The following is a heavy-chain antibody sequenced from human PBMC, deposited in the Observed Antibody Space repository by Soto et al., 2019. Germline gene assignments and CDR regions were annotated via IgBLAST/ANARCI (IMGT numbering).Heavy chain of an antibody. CDR2: IIPFFGTS. CDR3: ARVDHITNYGRAV. J-gene: IGHJ6*02. CDR1: GGTFSSYP. Sequence: QVQLVQSGAEVKKPGSSVKVSCGASGGTFSSYPINWVRQAPGQGLEWMGGIIPFFGTSNYAKKFQGRVTITADKPTSKAYMGLRSLRSEDTAVYYCARVDHITNYGRAVWGQGTTVTVSS. D-gene: IGHD2-15*01. V-gene: IGHV1-69*06.